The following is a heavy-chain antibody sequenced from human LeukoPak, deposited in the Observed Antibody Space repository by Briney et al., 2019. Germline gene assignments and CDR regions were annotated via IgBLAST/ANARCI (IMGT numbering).Heavy chain of an antibody. CDR2: ISTSGTTT. J-gene: IGHJ6*03. D-gene: IGHD1-26*01. V-gene: IGHV3-48*03. Sequence: GGSLRLSCVASGFTFSTYEMNWVRQAPGQGLEWLSYISTSGTTTHYADSVKGRFTISRDNAKNSLYLQMNSLRAEDTAVYYCARAVGVGLSYYYMDVWGKGTTVTISS. CDR3: ARAVGVGLSYYYMDV. CDR1: GFTFSTYE.